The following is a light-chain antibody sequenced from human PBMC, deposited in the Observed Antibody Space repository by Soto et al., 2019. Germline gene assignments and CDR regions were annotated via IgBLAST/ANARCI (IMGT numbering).Light chain of an antibody. CDR3: QQTYSTPIT. V-gene: IGKV1-39*01. CDR2: AAS. CDR1: QSISNS. Sequence: DIQMTQSPSSLSASVGDRVTITCRASQSISNSLNWYQQKPGKAPKLLIDAASSLQSGVPSRFSGSGSGTDFTLTIRSLQPEDFASYSCQQTYSTPITFGQGTRLEIK. J-gene: IGKJ5*01.